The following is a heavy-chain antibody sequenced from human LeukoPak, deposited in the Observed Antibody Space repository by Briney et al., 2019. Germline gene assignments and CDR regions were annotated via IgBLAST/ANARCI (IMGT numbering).Heavy chain of an antibody. CDR1: GYTFTGYY. CDR3: ARSSTIPRFNWFDP. D-gene: IGHD5-24*01. CDR2: INPNSGGT. J-gene: IGHJ5*02. Sequence: ASVKVSCKASGYTFTGYYMHWLRQAPGQGLEWMGWINPNSGGTDYAQKFQGRVTMTRDTSISTAYMELSGLRSDDTAVYFCARSSTIPRFNWFDPWGQGILVTVSS. V-gene: IGHV1-2*02.